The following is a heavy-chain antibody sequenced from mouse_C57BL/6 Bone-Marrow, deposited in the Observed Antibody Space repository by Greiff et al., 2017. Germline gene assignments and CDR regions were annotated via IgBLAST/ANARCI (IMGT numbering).Heavy chain of an antibody. CDR3: TSNWDWYFDV. CDR2: IYPGNRDT. CDR1: GYTFTSYG. Sequence: FQLQRSGPGRARPGASVRISCKTSGYTFTSYGMHWVKQGPGQGLEWIGAIYPGNRDTSYNQKFKGKAKLTAVTSASTAYMELSSLTNEDSAVYYCTSNWDWYFDVWGTGTTVTVSS. D-gene: IGHD4-1*01. V-gene: IGHV1-5*01. J-gene: IGHJ1*03.